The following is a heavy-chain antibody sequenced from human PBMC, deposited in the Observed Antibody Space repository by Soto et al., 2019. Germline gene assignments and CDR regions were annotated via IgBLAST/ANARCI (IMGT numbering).Heavy chain of an antibody. CDR1: GYTFTTYA. V-gene: IGHV1-3*01. CDR3: GRSVVGATGEILYNAMDV. CDR2: INPASGHT. Sequence: QVPLVQSGAEVKKPGASVKVSCKASGYTFTTYALHWVRLAPGQRPEWMGWINPASGHTKYSKKFQDRVTITRDTSASTGYMELSSLRSEDTAVYYCGRSVVGATGEILYNAMDVWGQGTTVTVSS. J-gene: IGHJ6*02. D-gene: IGHD1-26*01.